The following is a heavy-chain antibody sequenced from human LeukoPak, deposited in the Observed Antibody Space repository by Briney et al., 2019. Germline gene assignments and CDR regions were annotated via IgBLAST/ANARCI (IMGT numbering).Heavy chain of an antibody. CDR3: ARDRDYYDSSGYENWFDP. CDR1: GGTFSSYT. V-gene: IGHV1-69*04. J-gene: IGHJ5*02. D-gene: IGHD3-22*01. CDR2: IITILGIA. Sequence: SVKVSCKASGGTFSSYTISWVRQAPGQGLEWMGRIITILGIANYAQKFQGRVTITADKSTSTAYMELSSLRSEDTAVYYCARDRDYYDSSGYENWFDPWGQGTLVTVSS.